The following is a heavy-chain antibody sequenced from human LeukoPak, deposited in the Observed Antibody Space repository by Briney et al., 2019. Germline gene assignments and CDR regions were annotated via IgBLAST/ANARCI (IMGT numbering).Heavy chain of an antibody. CDR1: GGGFTFTSHA. CDR2: LIPIYGSP. V-gene: IGHV1-69*13. Sequence: GASVTLSCKASGGGFTFTSHAISWVRQAPGQGLEWMGGLIPIYGSPNYAQKFQGRVTITSDESARTVYMELISLRPEDSAVHYCAGFFYDNSGDAFDIWGQGTVVTVSS. CDR3: AGFFYDNSGDAFDI. D-gene: IGHD3-22*01. J-gene: IGHJ3*02.